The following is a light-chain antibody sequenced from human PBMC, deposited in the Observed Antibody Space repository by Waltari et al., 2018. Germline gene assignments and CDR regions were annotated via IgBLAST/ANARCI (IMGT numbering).Light chain of an antibody. V-gene: IGKV1-33*01. Sequence: DIHLTQPPSSLSASVGARVPITCQPSNDINAFLNGYQQNPGTAPTLLIYDASSLVTGVPSRFSGDGSGSLFTLTISSLQPEDFATYYCQQYDDVPPYTFGPGTKVNLK. CDR1: NDINAF. J-gene: IGKJ3*01. CDR3: QQYDDVPPYT. CDR2: DAS.